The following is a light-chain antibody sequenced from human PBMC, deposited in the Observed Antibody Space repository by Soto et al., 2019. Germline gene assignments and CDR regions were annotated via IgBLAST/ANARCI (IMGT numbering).Light chain of an antibody. CDR2: GAS. Sequence: EIVMTQSPATLSVSPGERATLSCMASQSVSSNLAWYQQKPGQAPRLLFYGASTRATGIPARFSGSGSGTEFTLTISSLQSEDFAVYYCQHYNNCPFTCGPGTKLDIK. CDR3: QHYNNCPFT. J-gene: IGKJ3*01. CDR1: QSVSSN. V-gene: IGKV3-15*01.